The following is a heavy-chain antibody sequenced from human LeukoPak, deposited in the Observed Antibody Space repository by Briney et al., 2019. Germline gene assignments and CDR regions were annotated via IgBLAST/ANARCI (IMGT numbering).Heavy chain of an antibody. J-gene: IGHJ4*02. D-gene: IGHD3-9*01. CDR3: TKGGFKYFDWSYCDY. CDR1: GFTFSSYA. CDR2: ISYDGSYQ. Sequence: GGSLRLSCAASGFTFSSYAMYWLREAPGKALEGVALISYDGSYQYSADSVRGRFTISRDNSRNSLYLQMNSLRAEDTAFYYCTKGGFKYFDWSYCDYWGQGTLVTVSS. V-gene: IGHV3-30*18.